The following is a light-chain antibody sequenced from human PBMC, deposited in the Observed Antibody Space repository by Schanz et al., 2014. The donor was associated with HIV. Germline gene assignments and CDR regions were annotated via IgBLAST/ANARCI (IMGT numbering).Light chain of an antibody. Sequence: EIVMTQSPATLSVSPGERATLSCRASQSVGSNLAWYQQKPGQAPRLLIYDASNRATGIPARFSGSGSGTDFTLTISSLEPEDFAVYYCQQYGSSPLTFGGGTKVEIK. CDR2: DAS. CDR1: QSVGSN. J-gene: IGKJ4*01. V-gene: IGKV3D-15*02. CDR3: QQYGSSPLT.